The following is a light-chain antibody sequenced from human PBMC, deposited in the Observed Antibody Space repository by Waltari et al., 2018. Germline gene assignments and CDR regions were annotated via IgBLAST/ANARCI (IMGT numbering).Light chain of an antibody. CDR2: DVS. V-gene: IGLV2-14*03. CDR3: SSFTNTYTLV. Sequence: QSALTQPASVSGSPGQSITISGTGTNYAVGCFPFLSLYQHYPGKAPKVMIYDVSKRPSGVSDRFSGSKSGNTASLTISGLQAEDEADYYCSSFTNTYTLVFGGGTKLTVL. CDR1: NYAVGCFPF. J-gene: IGLJ2*01.